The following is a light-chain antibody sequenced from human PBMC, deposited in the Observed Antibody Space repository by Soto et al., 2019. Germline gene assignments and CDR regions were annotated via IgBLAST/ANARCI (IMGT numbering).Light chain of an antibody. CDR2: EVT. CDR1: SSDVGNYNL. V-gene: IGLV2-23*02. CDR3: CSKAGRNTVV. Sequence: QSALTQPASVSGSPGQSITISCTGTSSDVGNYNLVSWYQQHPGKAPKLFIYEVTERPSGVSNRFSGSKSGNTASLTISGLQAEDEADYYCCSKAGRNTVVCGGGTKLTVL. J-gene: IGLJ2*01.